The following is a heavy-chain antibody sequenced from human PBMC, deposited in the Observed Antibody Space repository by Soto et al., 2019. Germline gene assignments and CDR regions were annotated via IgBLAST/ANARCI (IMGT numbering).Heavy chain of an antibody. CDR3: ARAVHTMVQGVRFRVDQ. CDR1: GYTFTAYY. V-gene: IGHV1-2*02. CDR2: INPNGGGT. J-gene: IGHJ4*02. D-gene: IGHD3-10*01. Sequence: QVQLVQSGAEMKKPGASVKVSCESSGYTFTAYYIHWVRQAPGHGLEWMGWINPNGGGTKYAQKFQGRVTMTRATSINTAYMELTRLTSDDTAVYYCARAVHTMVQGVRFRVDQWGQGSLVTISS.